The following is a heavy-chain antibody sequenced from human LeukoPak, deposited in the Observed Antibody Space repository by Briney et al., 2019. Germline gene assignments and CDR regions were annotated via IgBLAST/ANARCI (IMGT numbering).Heavy chain of an antibody. CDR3: STGSGHAFDI. CDR1: GFTFRNFA. Sequence: GGSLRLSCAASGFTFRNFAMSWVRQAPGKGLEWVSAISGDGVYIYYIDSVKGRFTTSRDNAKNTLYVQMNSLRAEDTAVYYCSTGSGHAFDIWGRGTMVTVSS. J-gene: IGHJ3*02. V-gene: IGHV3-23*01. CDR2: ISGDGVYI. D-gene: IGHD3-10*01.